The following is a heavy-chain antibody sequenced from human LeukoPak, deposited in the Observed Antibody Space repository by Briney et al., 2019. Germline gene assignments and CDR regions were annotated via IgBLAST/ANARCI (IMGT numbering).Heavy chain of an antibody. D-gene: IGHD3-9*01. Sequence: GESLKISCKGSGYGSGYSFNNYWIGWVRQMPGKGLEWMGNIYPGDSDTRYSPSFQGQVTISTDKSISPAYLPWTNLKASDHAMYYCARHYNRRSGELRYFDWLLFRGYYYYYMDVWGKGTTVTVSS. V-gene: IGHV5-51*01. CDR3: ARHYNRRSGELRYFDWLLFRGYYYYYMDV. CDR2: IYPGDSDT. CDR1: GYSFNNYW. J-gene: IGHJ6*03.